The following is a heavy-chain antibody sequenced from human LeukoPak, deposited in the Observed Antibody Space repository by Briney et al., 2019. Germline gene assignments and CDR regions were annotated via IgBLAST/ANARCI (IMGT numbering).Heavy chain of an antibody. CDR2: IYHSGST. CDR3: AKGGAYYDSSGYYFKYYFDY. D-gene: IGHD3-22*01. Sequence: PSETLSLTCTVSGYSISSGYYWGWIRQPPGKGLEWIGSIYHSGSTYYNPSLKSRVTISVDTSKNQFSLKLSSVTAADTAVYYCAKGGAYYDSSGYYFKYYFDYWGQGTLVTVSS. V-gene: IGHV4-38-2*02. J-gene: IGHJ4*02. CDR1: GYSISSGYY.